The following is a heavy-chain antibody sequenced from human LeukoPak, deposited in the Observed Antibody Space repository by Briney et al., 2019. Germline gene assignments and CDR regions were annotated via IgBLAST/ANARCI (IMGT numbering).Heavy chain of an antibody. V-gene: IGHV3-30*18. D-gene: IGHD1-26*01. CDR3: AKDQGLVGAHPFDY. CDR1: GFTFRTYG. Sequence: GGSLRLSCAASGFTFRTYGMNWVRQAPGKGLEWVAVISYGGSLEFYADSVRGRFTISRDNSKNTLYLQMNSLRAEDTAVYYCAKDQGLVGAHPFDYWGQGTLVTVSS. CDR2: ISYGGSLE. J-gene: IGHJ4*02.